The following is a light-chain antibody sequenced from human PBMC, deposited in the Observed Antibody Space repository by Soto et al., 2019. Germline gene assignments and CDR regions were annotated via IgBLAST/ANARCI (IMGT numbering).Light chain of an antibody. Sequence: QSVLTQAPSASGTPGQRVTISCSGSSSNIGSSTVNWYQQLPGTAPKLLIYSNNQRPSGVPDRFSGSKSGTSASLAISGLHSEDEADYYCAAWDDTLNGYVIGTGTKLTVL. CDR2: SNN. CDR3: AAWDDTLNGYV. V-gene: IGLV1-44*01. J-gene: IGLJ1*01. CDR1: SSNIGSST.